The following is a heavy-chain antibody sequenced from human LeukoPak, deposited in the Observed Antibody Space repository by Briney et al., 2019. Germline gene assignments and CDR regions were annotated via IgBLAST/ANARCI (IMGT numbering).Heavy chain of an antibody. D-gene: IGHD1-26*01. Sequence: GGSLRLSCAASGFTFSSYAMSGVRQAPGKGLEWVSAISGSGGSTYYADSVKGRFTISRDNSKSTLYLQMNSLRAEDTAVYYCAKPKYSIVGATPFDYWGQGTLVTVSS. CDR2: ISGSGGST. CDR1: GFTFSSYA. V-gene: IGHV3-23*01. CDR3: AKPKYSIVGATPFDY. J-gene: IGHJ4*02.